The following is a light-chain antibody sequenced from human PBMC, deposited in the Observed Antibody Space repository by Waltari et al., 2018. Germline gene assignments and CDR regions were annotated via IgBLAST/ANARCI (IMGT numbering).Light chain of an antibody. V-gene: IGLV2-23*01. J-gene: IGLJ1*01. CDR2: ESS. CDR3: CSYAGSTTFYV. CDR1: NSDVGGYNL. Sequence: QSALTQPASVSGSPGQSITISCPGTNSDVGGYNLVSWYQQHPGKAPKLMIYESSERPSGVSNRFSGSKSGNTASLTISGVQAEDEADYYCCSYAGSTTFYVFGTGTKVTVL.